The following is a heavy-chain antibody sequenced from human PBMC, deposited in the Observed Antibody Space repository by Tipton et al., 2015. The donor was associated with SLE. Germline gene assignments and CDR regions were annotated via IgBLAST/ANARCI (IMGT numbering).Heavy chain of an antibody. D-gene: IGHD5-18*01. CDR1: GGSINNYY. V-gene: IGHV4-59*12. CDR3: ARTAGRSVKLWYFDL. CDR2: IHHSGST. J-gene: IGHJ2*01. Sequence: TLSLTCSVSGGSINNYYWSWIRQPPGKGLEWIGYIHHSGSTIYTPSLKSRVTISIDTSKKQFSLKLSSVTDVDTAVYYCARTAGRSVKLWYFDLWGRGTLVTVSS.